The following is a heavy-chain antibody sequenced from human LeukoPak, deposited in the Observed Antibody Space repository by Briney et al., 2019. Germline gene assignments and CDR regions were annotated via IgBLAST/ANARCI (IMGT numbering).Heavy chain of an antibody. CDR3: AKEEIVGVGAFDI. J-gene: IGHJ3*02. Sequence: PGGSLRLSCAASGFTFDDYAMHWVRQAPGKGLEWVPGISWNSGSIGYADSVKGRFTISRDNAKNSLYLQMNSLRAEDTALYYCAKEEIVGVGAFDIWGQGTMVTVSS. V-gene: IGHV3-9*01. D-gene: IGHD5-12*01. CDR1: GFTFDDYA. CDR2: ISWNSGSI.